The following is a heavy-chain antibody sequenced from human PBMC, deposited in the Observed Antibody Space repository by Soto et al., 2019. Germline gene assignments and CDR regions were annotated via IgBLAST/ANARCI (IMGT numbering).Heavy chain of an antibody. CDR2: IYHSGST. J-gene: IGHJ4*02. CDR3: ARVLVVITQADY. D-gene: IGHD3-22*01. Sequence: SETLSLTCTVSGGSIRSGGHYWSWIRQHPGKGLEWIGYIYHSGSTFYNPSLTSRITISVDTSKNQFSLKLRSVTAADTAVYYCARVLVVITQADYWGQGTLVTVSS. CDR1: GGSIRSGGHY. V-gene: IGHV4-31*03.